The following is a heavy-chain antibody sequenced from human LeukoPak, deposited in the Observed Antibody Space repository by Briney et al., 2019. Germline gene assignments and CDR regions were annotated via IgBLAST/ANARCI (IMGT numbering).Heavy chain of an antibody. Sequence: SETLSLTCTVSGGSISSYYWSWIRQPAGKGLESIGRIYTSGSTNYNPSLKSRVTMSVDTSKNQFSLKLSSVTVADTAVYYCARDFAGYYDILTGYYNENWFDPWAREAWSPSPQ. D-gene: IGHD3-9*01. CDR3: ARDFAGYYDILTGYYNENWFDP. CDR1: GGSISSYY. V-gene: IGHV4-4*07. J-gene: IGHJ5*02. CDR2: IYTSGST.